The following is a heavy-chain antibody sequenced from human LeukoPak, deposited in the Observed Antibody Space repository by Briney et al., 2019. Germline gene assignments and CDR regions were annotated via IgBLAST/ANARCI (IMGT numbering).Heavy chain of an antibody. CDR1: GGSISSNSYY. Sequence: SETLSLTCTVSGGSISSNSYYWSWIRQPPGKGLEWIGYIYYSGSTNYNPSLKSRVTISVDTSKNQFSLKLSSVTAADTAVYYCARGPYYDSSGYFYWGQGTLVTVSS. CDR3: ARGPYYDSSGYFY. CDR2: IYYSGST. J-gene: IGHJ4*02. D-gene: IGHD3-22*01. V-gene: IGHV4-61*01.